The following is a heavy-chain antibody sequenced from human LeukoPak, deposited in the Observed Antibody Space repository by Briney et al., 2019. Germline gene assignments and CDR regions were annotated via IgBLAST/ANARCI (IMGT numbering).Heavy chain of an antibody. D-gene: IGHD3-22*01. Sequence: PSETLSLTCTVSGGSINSYYWSWLRQPAERGLEWIGRIYASGSTNYNPSLKSRVTISVDTSKNQFSLKLSSVTAADTAVYYCARGGKRTMIVVAVWGQGTMVTVSS. CDR1: GGSINSYY. V-gene: IGHV4-4*07. J-gene: IGHJ3*01. CDR3: ARGGKRTMIVVAV. CDR2: IYASGST.